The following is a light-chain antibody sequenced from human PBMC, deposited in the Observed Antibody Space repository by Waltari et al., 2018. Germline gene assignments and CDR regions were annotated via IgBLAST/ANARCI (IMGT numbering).Light chain of an antibody. J-gene: IGKJ3*01. Sequence: EIVLTQSPATLSLSPGERATLSCRASQSVSSYLAWYPQKPGQAPRPLIYYASNRATGNPGKFSCSGSGTDFTLTISSLEPEDFAVYYCQQRSNWPPGFTFGPGTKVDIK. CDR2: YAS. V-gene: IGKV3-11*01. CDR1: QSVSSY. CDR3: QQRSNWPPGFT.